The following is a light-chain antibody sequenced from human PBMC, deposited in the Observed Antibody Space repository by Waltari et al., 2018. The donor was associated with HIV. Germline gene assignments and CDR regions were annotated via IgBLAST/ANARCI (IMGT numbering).Light chain of an antibody. J-gene: IGLJ2*01. V-gene: IGLV3-9*01. CDR2: RDI. CDR3: QVWDSSTVV. CDR1: NIGSKN. Sequence: SYELTQPLSVSVPPGQTARLTCERDNIGSKNVHWYQQKPGQAPVLVIYRDINRPSGIPERFSGSNSGNTATLTITRSQAGDEADYYCQVWDSSTVVFGGGTKLTVL.